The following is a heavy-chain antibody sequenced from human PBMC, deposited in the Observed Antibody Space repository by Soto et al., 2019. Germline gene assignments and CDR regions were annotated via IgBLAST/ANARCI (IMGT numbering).Heavy chain of an antibody. J-gene: IGHJ4*02. V-gene: IGHV4-34*01. CDR3: ARGLNYYDSSGYPFDY. CDR1: GGSFSGYY. D-gene: IGHD3-22*01. Sequence: SETLSLTCAVYGGSFSGYYWSWIRQPPGKGLEWIGEINHSGSTNYNPSLKSRATISVDTSKNQFSLKLSSVTAADTAVYYCARGLNYYDSSGYPFDYWGQGTLVTVSS. CDR2: INHSGST.